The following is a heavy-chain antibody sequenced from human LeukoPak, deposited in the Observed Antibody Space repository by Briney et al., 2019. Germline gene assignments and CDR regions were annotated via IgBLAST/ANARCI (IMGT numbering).Heavy chain of an antibody. CDR2: IIPIFGTA. D-gene: IGHD2-2*01. Sequence: ASVKVSCKASGGTFSSYAISWVRQAPGQGLEWMGGIIPIFGTANYAQKFQGRVTITTDESTSTAYMELSSLRSEDTAVYYCASSVAVPAAPFQHWGQGTLVTVSS. CDR3: ASSVAVPAAPFQH. J-gene: IGHJ1*01. CDR1: GGTFSSYA. V-gene: IGHV1-69*05.